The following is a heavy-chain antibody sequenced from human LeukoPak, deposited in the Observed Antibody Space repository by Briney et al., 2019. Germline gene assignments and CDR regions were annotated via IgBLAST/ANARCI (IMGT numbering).Heavy chain of an antibody. CDR3: AKDLDIVATITGN. D-gene: IGHD5-12*01. CDR1: GFTFSSYA. J-gene: IGHJ4*02. Sequence: GGSLRLSCAASGFTFSSYAMSWVRQAPGKGLEWASGVSGSGGSTYYADSVKGRFTISRDNSKNTLYLQVNSLRAEDTAVYYCAKDLDIVATITGNWGQGTLVTVSS. CDR2: VSGSGGST. V-gene: IGHV3-23*01.